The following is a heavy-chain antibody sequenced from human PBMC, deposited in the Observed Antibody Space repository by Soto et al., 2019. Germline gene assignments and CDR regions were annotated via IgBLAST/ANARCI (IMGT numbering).Heavy chain of an antibody. V-gene: IGHV1-46*03. CDR2: INPSGGST. Sequence: QVQLVQSGAEVKKPGASVKVSCKASGYTFTNYYVHWVRQAPAQGLEWMGMINPSGGSTNYAQKFQGRXXMXRXTSTSTVYMELSSLRSEDTAVYYCARRYSSRWHFDYWGQGTLVTVSS. J-gene: IGHJ4*02. D-gene: IGHD6-13*01. CDR3: ARRYSSRWHFDY. CDR1: GYTFTNYY.